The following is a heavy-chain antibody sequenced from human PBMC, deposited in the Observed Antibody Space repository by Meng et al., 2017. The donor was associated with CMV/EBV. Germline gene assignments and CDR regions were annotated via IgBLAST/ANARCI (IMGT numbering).Heavy chain of an antibody. J-gene: IGHJ3*02. CDR1: GYTFTSFD. Sequence: ASVKVSCKASGYTFTSFDINWVRQAPGQGLEWMGWLNTNGGNTGFAQKFQGRVTITGDTSIRTAYMELSSLTSQDTAVYYCARGGGVGGAFDIWGRGTMVTVSS. V-gene: IGHV1-8*01. D-gene: IGHD1-26*01. CDR2: LNTNGGNT. CDR3: ARGGGVGGAFDI.